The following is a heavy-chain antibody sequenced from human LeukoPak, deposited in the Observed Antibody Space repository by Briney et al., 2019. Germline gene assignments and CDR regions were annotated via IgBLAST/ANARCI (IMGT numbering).Heavy chain of an antibody. J-gene: IGHJ4*02. CDR2: ISYSGST. CDR3: ARVGRGDYVWGSYSFDY. Sequence: PSETLSLTCTVYAASVSNSYWSWIRQPPGKGLEWIGNISYSGSTSYNPSLKSRVTISVDPSKNQFSLKLSSVTAADTAMYYCARVGRGDYVWGSYSFDYWGQGTLVTVSS. CDR1: AASVSNSY. D-gene: IGHD3-16*01. V-gene: IGHV4-59*02.